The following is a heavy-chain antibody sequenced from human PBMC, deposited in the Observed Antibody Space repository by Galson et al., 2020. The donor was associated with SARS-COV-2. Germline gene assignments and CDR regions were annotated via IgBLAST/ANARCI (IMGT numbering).Heavy chain of an antibody. CDR1: GFSFSGSW. D-gene: IGHD3-3*01. J-gene: IGHJ4*02. CDR3: ARGGIYCFDS. Sequence: GESLKISCAASGFSFSGSWMNWLRQTPGKGLEFLASIHPHGSETYYMDSLKGRFTISRDNSKDSTSLQINSLRAEDTAVYYCARGGIYCFDSWGQGTPVTVSS. V-gene: IGHV3-7*01. CDR2: IHPHGSET.